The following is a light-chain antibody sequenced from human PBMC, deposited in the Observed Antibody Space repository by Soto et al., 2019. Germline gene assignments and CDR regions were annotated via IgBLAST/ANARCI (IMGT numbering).Light chain of an antibody. CDR3: LKDYHYPWT. J-gene: IGKJ1*01. V-gene: IGKV1-6*01. Sequence: SGFPSRVSGSGSGTDVTLTISSLQPEDSAPYYCLKDYHYPWTFGQGTKVEIK.